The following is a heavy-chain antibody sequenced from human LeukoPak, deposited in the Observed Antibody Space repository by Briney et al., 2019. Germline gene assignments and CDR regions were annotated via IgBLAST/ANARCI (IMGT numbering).Heavy chain of an antibody. D-gene: IGHD3-22*01. CDR1: GFTFSSYG. Sequence: GGSLRLSCAASGFTFSSYGMHWVRQAPGKGLEWVSYISSSGSTIYYADSVKGRFTISRDNAKNSLYLQMNSLRAEDTAVYYCARDPYYDSSGYYYYYGMDVWGQGTTVTVSS. CDR2: ISSSGSTI. V-gene: IGHV3-48*04. CDR3: ARDPYYDSSGYYYYYGMDV. J-gene: IGHJ6*02.